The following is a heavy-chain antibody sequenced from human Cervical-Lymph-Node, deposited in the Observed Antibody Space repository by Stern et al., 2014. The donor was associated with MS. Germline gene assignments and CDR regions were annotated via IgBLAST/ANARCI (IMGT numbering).Heavy chain of an antibody. D-gene: IGHD4-17*01. CDR3: ARGYDYGDYVDAFDI. Sequence: VQLVESGAEVKKPGSSAKVSCKASGGTFSTYAISWVRHAPGPGLQWMGGIIPIFGTANYAQKFQGNATITADDSTRTAYKELSSVRSEDTAVYYCARGYDYGDYVDAFDIWGQGTMVTVSS. CDR2: IIPIFGTA. J-gene: IGHJ3*02. V-gene: IGHV1-69*01. CDR1: GGTFSTYA.